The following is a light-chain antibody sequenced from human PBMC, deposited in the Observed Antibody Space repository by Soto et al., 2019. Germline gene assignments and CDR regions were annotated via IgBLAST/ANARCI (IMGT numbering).Light chain of an antibody. Sequence: QSALTQPASVSGSPGHSITISCTLTSSDVGSYNLVSWYQQHPGKAPKFMIYEGTKRPSGVSSRFSGSQSGNTASLTISGLQAEDEADYYCCSYAGSSTSYVFGTGTKVTVL. CDR1: SSDVGSYNL. CDR3: CSYAGSSTSYV. CDR2: EGT. V-gene: IGLV2-23*01. J-gene: IGLJ1*01.